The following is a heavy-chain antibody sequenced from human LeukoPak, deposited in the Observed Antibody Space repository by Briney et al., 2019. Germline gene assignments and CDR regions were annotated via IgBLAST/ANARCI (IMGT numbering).Heavy chain of an antibody. CDR2: ISSNGGSI. J-gene: IGHJ4*02. CDR3: ARDHTQYYDFWSGYSYYFDY. D-gene: IGHD3-3*01. V-gene: IGHV3-64*01. CDR1: GFTFSSYA. Sequence: GGSLRLSCAASGFTFSSYAMNRVRQAPGQGLEYVSAISSNGGSIYYANSVKGRFTISRDNSKNTLYLQMGSLRAEDMAVYYCARDHTQYYDFWSGYSYYFDYWGQGTLVTVSS.